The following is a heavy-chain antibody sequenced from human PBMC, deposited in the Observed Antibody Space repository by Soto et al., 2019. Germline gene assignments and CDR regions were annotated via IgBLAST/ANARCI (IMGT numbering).Heavy chain of an antibody. CDR2: IDNAGSSA. D-gene: IGHD1-26*01. Sequence: EVQLVESGGGLVQPGGSLRLSCAASGFTFSIYWMHWVRQAPGKGPVWVSRIDNAGSSARYADSVKGRFTISRDNAKNTVYLQMNSLRAEDTAVYYCTRVGGSVSGMDVWGQGTTVTVSS. V-gene: IGHV3-74*01. CDR3: TRVGGSVSGMDV. J-gene: IGHJ6*02. CDR1: GFTFSIYW.